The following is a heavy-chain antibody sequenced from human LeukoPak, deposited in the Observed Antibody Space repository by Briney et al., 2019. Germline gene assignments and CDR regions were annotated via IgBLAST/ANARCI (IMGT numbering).Heavy chain of an antibody. Sequence: SQTLSLTCTVSGGSISSGGYYWSWIRQPPGKGLEWIGYIYHSGSTYYNPSLKSRVTISVDTSKNQFSLKLSSVTAADTAVYYCARENRGINIVVAWGQGTLVTVSS. J-gene: IGHJ5*02. V-gene: IGHV4-30-2*01. CDR2: IYHSGST. D-gene: IGHD2-2*01. CDR1: GGSISSGGYY. CDR3: ARENRGINIVVA.